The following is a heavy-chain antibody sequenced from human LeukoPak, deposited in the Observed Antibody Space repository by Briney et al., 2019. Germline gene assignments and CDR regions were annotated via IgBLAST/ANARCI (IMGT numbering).Heavy chain of an antibody. V-gene: IGHV3-21*01. Sequence: GGSLRLSCAASGFTFSSYIMNWVRQAPGKRLEWVSSISSSSSYIYYADSVKGRFTISRDNAKNSLYLQMNSLRAEDTAVYYCARTRSSGWYGYWGQGTLVTVSS. D-gene: IGHD6-19*01. CDR2: ISSSSSYI. CDR3: ARTRSSGWYGY. J-gene: IGHJ4*02. CDR1: GFTFSSYI.